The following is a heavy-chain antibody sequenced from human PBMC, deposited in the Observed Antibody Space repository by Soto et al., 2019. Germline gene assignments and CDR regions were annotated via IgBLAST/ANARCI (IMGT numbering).Heavy chain of an antibody. CDR1: GGSISSSSYY. CDR2: IYYSGST. V-gene: IGHV4-39*01. D-gene: IGHD5-12*01. Sequence: SETLSLTCTVSGGSISSSSYYWGWIRQPPGKGLEWIGSIYYSGSTYYNPSLKSRVTISVDTSKNQFSLKLSSVTAADTAVYYCARSGVDIVATGGYYYYYYMDVWGKGTTVTVSS. J-gene: IGHJ6*03. CDR3: ARSGVDIVATGGYYYYYYMDV.